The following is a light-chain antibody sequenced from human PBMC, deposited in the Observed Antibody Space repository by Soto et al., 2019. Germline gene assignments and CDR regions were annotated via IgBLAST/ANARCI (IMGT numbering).Light chain of an antibody. CDR3: NSFAGSRGYV. CDR1: SSDVGGYNY. Sequence: QSALTQPASVSGSPGQSITISCTGTSSDVGGYNYVSWYQQHPGKAPKLMIYEVSNRPSGVSNRFSGSKSGNMASLTISGLQAEDEADYYCNSFAGSRGYVFGTGTKVTVL. CDR2: EVS. V-gene: IGLV2-14*01. J-gene: IGLJ1*01.